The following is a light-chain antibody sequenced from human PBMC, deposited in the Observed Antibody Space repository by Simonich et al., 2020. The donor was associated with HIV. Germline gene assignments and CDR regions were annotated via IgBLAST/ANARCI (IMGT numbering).Light chain of an antibody. CDR3: QQYCSSPYT. Sequence: EIGLTHSPAILHLSPEERANPSCRATQRVSNYLAWYQQKPGQAPRLRIYGASRRATGIPSRFSGSGAGTDFTLTISRLEPEDFAVYYCQQYCSSPYTFGQGTKLEIK. CDR1: QRVSNY. J-gene: IGKJ2*01. CDR2: GAS. V-gene: IGKV3-20*01.